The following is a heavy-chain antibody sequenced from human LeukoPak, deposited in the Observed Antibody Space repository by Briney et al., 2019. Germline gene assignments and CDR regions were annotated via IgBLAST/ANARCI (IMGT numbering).Heavy chain of an antibody. CDR1: GFTFSSYS. CDR3: APTPYFDY. CDR2: ISSSSSTI. Sequence: GGSLRLSCAASGFTFSSYSMNWVRQAPGKGLEWVSYISSSSSTIYYADSVKGRFTISRDNAKNSLYLQMNSLRAEDTAVYYCAPTPYFDYWGQGTLVTVSS. J-gene: IGHJ4*02. V-gene: IGHV3-48*04.